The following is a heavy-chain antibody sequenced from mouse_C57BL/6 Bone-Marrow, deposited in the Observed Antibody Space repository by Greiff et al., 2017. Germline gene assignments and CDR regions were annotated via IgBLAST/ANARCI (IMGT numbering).Heavy chain of an antibody. D-gene: IGHD2-2*01. CDR1: GYTFTSYW. CDR2: IYPGSGST. CDR3: ARRGYDDGGFDY. Sequence: VQLQQPGAELVKPGASVKMSCKASGYTFTSYWITWVKQRPGQGLEWIGDIYPGSGSTNYNEKFKSKATLTVDTSSSTAYMQLSSLTSEDSAVYYCARRGYDDGGFDYWGQGTTLTVSS. J-gene: IGHJ2*01. V-gene: IGHV1-55*01.